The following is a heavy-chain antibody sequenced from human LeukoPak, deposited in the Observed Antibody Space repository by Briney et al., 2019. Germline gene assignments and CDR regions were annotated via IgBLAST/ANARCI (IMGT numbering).Heavy chain of an antibody. CDR2: IYYTGST. CDR3: ARDHSSSWKRVNWFDP. D-gene: IGHD6-13*01. CDR1: GGSISSGSYY. V-gene: IGHV4-39*07. Sequence: PSETLSLTCTVSGGSISSGSYYWGWLRQPPGKGLEWIGNIYYTGSTYYNPSLKSRVTISVDTSKNQFSLKLSSVTAADTAVYYCARDHSSSWKRVNWFDPWGQGTLATVSS. J-gene: IGHJ5*02.